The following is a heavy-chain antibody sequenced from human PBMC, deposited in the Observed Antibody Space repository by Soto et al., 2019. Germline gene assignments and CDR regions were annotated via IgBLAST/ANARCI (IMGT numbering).Heavy chain of an antibody. CDR3: ARGSTCYSSRWFRRHYYDNYGMDV. V-gene: IGHV4-34*01. Sequence: SETLSLTCAVYGGSFSGYYWSWIRQPPGKGLEWIGEINHSGSTNYNPSLKSRVTISVDTSKNQFSLKLSSVTAADTAVYYCARGSTCYSSRWFRRHYYDNYGMDVWGQRTTVTVSS. J-gene: IGHJ6*01. CDR2: INHSGST. D-gene: IGHD6-13*01. CDR1: GGSFSGYY.